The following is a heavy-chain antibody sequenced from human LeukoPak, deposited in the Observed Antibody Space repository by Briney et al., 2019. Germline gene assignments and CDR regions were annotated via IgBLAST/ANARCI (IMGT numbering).Heavy chain of an antibody. Sequence: GGSLRLSCAASGFTFSNAWMNWVRQAPGKGLEWVGRIKNKSDGGTTDYAAPVKGSFTISRDDSKNTLFLQMNSLETEDTAVYSCTTDRGLYDSSGYYYFATDIWGQGTMVTVSS. CDR2: IKNKSDGGTT. V-gene: IGHV3-15*01. CDR1: GFTFSNAW. J-gene: IGHJ3*02. CDR3: TTDRGLYDSSGYYYFATDI. D-gene: IGHD3-22*01.